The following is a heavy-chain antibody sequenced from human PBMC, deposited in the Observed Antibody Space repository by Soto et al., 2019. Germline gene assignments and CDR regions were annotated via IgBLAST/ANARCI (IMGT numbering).Heavy chain of an antibody. CDR1: GGTFSSYA. CDR3: ARDRGPSSGYYPYWFDP. D-gene: IGHD3-22*01. V-gene: IGHV1-69*12. J-gene: IGHJ5*02. Sequence: QVQLVQSGAEVKKPGSSVKVSCKASGGTFSSYAISWVRQAPGQGLEWMGEIIPIFGTANYAQKFQVRVTITEDESTRTAYMELSSLRSEDTAVYYCARDRGPSSGYYPYWFDPWGQGTLVTVSS. CDR2: IIPIFGTA.